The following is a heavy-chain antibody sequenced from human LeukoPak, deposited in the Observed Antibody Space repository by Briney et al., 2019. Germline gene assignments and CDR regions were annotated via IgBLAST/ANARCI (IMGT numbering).Heavy chain of an antibody. CDR2: ISGSSDAI. Sequence: PGGSLRLSCEASGFTFSRSDMIWVRQAPGKGLEWVSYISGSSDAIYYADSVKGRFTISRDNAKNSLYLQMNSLRDEDTAVYYCARYFGDPQGMDVWGQGTTVTVSS. CDR3: ARYFGDPQGMDV. D-gene: IGHD3-10*01. J-gene: IGHJ6*02. CDR1: GFTFSRSD. V-gene: IGHV3-48*02.